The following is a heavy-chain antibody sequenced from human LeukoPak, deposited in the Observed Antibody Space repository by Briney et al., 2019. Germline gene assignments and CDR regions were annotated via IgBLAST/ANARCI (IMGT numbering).Heavy chain of an antibody. D-gene: IGHD3-10*01. J-gene: IGHJ6*02. V-gene: IGHV3-23*01. CDR2: ISGSGGST. Sequence: GGSLRLSCAASGFTFSSYAMSWVRQAPGKGLEWVSAISGSGGSTYYADSVKGRFTISRDNSNNTLYLQMNSLRAEDTAVYYCTRALLTPRSGMDVWGQGTTVTVSS. CDR1: GFTFSSYA. CDR3: TRALLTPRSGMDV.